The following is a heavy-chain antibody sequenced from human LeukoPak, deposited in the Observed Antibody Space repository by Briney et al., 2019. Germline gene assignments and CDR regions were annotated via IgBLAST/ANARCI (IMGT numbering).Heavy chain of an antibody. V-gene: IGHV1-2*02. Sequence: ASVKVSCKASGYTLTGSLMHWVRQAPGQGLECLGWINPITGATMYAPRFQGRVTMTSDTSISTVQMDLTSLTSDDTAIYYCARQRGGDAYDLWGQGTMITVSS. D-gene: IGHD3-10*01. CDR3: ARQRGGDAYDL. J-gene: IGHJ3*01. CDR2: INPITGAT. CDR1: GYTLTGSL.